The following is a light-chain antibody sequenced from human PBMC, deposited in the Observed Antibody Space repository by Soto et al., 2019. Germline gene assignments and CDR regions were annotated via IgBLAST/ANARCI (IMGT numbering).Light chain of an antibody. J-gene: IGKJ5*01. CDR2: DAS. V-gene: IGKV3-11*01. CDR3: QERGNWPLT. CDR1: QSVSSY. Sequence: EIVLTQYTATLSLSPGERATLSCRASQSVSSYFAWYQQKPGQAPRLLIYDASNRATGIPARFSGGGSGTDFTVTFSSLEPEDSAVYYCQERGNWPLTFGQGTRLEI.